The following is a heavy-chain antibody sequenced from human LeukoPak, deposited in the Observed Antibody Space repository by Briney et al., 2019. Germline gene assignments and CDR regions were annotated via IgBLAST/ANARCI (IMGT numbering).Heavy chain of an antibody. CDR3: AKAPPRWELPPIAFDI. Sequence: PGGSLRLSCAASGFTFSSYAMSWVRQAPGKGLEWVSAISGSGGSTYYADSVKGRFTISRDNSKNTLYLQMNSLRAEDTAVYYCAKAPPRWELPPIAFDIWGQGTMVTVSS. CDR1: GFTFSSYA. V-gene: IGHV3-23*01. D-gene: IGHD1-26*01. J-gene: IGHJ3*02. CDR2: ISGSGGST.